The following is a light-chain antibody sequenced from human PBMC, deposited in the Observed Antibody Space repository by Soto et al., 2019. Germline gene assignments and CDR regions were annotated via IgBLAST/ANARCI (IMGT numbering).Light chain of an antibody. CDR3: QQTYGAPRT. CDR2: AAS. CDR1: QSISNY. V-gene: IGKV1-39*01. J-gene: IGKJ1*01. Sequence: IQDTQSPSSPSSSVGDRVTITFRASQSISNYLSWYQQKPGRAPKHLINAASSLQTGVPSRFSGSGSGTDFTLTISSLQPEDFATYYCQQTYGAPRTFGQGTKVDIK.